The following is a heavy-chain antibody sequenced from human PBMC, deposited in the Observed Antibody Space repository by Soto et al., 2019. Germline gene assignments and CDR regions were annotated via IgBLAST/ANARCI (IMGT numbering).Heavy chain of an antibody. J-gene: IGHJ6*03. V-gene: IGHV3-64*01. D-gene: IGHD6-6*01. CDR3: ARRARPDFYYSDV. Sequence: EVQLAESGGGLAQPGGSLRLSCAASGFTLSGYAMDWVRQAPGKGLVYVSGISSNGVGTYYANSVQGRFTISRDNSKITVYLQMGSLRPEDMAVYYCARRARPDFYYSDVWGKGTTVTVSS. CDR2: ISSNGVGT. CDR1: GFTLSGYA.